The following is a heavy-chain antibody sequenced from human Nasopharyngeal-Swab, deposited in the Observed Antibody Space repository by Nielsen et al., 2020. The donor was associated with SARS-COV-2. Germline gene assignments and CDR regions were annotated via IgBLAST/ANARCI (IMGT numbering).Heavy chain of an antibody. J-gene: IGHJ6*02. CDR3: AKDFNVDTAMVTYYYGMDV. D-gene: IGHD5-18*01. Sequence: GGSLRLSCAASGFTFDDYAMHWVRQAPGKGLEGVSGISWNSGTTGYADSVKGRFTISRDNAKSSLYLQMNSLRAEDTALYYCAKDFNVDTAMVTYYYGMDVWGQGTTVTVSS. CDR1: GFTFDDYA. V-gene: IGHV3-9*01. CDR2: ISWNSGTT.